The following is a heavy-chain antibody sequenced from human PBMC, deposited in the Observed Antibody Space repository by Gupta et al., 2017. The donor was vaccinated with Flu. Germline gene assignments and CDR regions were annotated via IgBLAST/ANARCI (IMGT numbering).Heavy chain of an antibody. Sequence: QVQLQESGPGLVKPSQTLSLTCTVSVGSIVSGGYYWSWMRQHPGQGLAWIGYIYYSGGTYYNPSLKSRVTISVDTSKNQFSLKLSSVTAADTAVYYCARDLGYSSSWYNDYYYYGMDVWGQGTTVTVAS. CDR1: VGSIVSGGYY. J-gene: IGHJ6*02. CDR2: IYYSGGT. D-gene: IGHD6-13*01. V-gene: IGHV4-31*03. CDR3: ARDLGYSSSWYNDYYYYGMDV.